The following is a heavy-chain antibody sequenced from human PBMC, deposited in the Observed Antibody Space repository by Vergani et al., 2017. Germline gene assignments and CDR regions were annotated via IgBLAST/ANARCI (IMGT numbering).Heavy chain of an antibody. J-gene: IGHJ6*02. CDR2: VDPEDGET. V-gene: IGHV1-69-2*01. CDR1: GYTFTDYY. D-gene: IGHD5-18*01. Sequence: EVQLVQSGAEVKKPGATVKISCKVSGYTFTDYYMHWVQQAPGKGLEWMGLVDPEDGETIYAEKFQGRVTITADTSTDTAYMELSRLRSDDTAVYYCARRGYSYGYEDYGMDVWGQGTTVTVSS. CDR3: ARRGYSYGYEDYGMDV.